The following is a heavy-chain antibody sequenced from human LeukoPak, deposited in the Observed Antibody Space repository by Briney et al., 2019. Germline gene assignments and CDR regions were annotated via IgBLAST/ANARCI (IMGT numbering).Heavy chain of an antibody. CDR3: ARSLGGYSYGHYSFDY. CDR2: INTNTGNP. V-gene: IGHV7-4-1*02. Sequence: ASVKLSCKASGYTFTSYVMNWVRQAPRQGLEWMSWINTNTGNPTYAQGFTGLFVFSLDTSVSTAYLQISSLKAEDTAVYYCARSLGGYSYGHYSFDYWGQGTLVTVCS. J-gene: IGHJ4*02. CDR1: GYTFTSYV. D-gene: IGHD5-18*01.